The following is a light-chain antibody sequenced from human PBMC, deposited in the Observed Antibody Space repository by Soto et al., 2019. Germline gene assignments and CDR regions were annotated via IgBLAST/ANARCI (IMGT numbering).Light chain of an antibody. V-gene: IGKV3D-20*02. Sequence: EIVLTQSPGTLSLSPGEGASLSCRASQTITNDYLAWYQQRPGQAPRLLIYDASRRATGIPARFSGSGSGTDFTLTLSSLEPEDFAVYYCQQRSSSITFGQGTRLEIK. CDR1: QTITNDY. CDR2: DAS. J-gene: IGKJ5*01. CDR3: QQRSSSIT.